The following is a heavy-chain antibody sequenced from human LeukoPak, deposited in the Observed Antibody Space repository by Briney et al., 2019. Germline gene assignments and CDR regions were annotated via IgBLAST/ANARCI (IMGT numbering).Heavy chain of an antibody. CDR2: IIPIFGTV. J-gene: IGHJ4*02. CDR3: ARDRGSGSYAGYFDY. Sequence: SVKVSCKASGGTFSSYAISWVRQAPGQGLEWMGGIIPIFGTVNYAQKFQGRVTITADESTSTAYMELSSLRSEDTAVYYCARDRGSGSYAGYFDYWGQGTLVTVSS. CDR1: GGTFSSYA. D-gene: IGHD1-26*01. V-gene: IGHV1-69*13.